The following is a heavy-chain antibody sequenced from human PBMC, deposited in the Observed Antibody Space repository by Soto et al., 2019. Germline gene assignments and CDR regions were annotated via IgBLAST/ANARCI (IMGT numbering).Heavy chain of an antibody. V-gene: IGHV6-1*01. Sequence: SQTLSLTCAISGDSVSSNSAAWNWIRQSPSRGLEWLGRTYYRSKWYNDYAVSVKSRITINPDTSKNQFSLQLNSVTPEDTAVYYCARARMRLPLHYYYYGMDVWGQGTTVTVSS. J-gene: IGHJ6*02. CDR2: TYYRSKWYN. CDR3: ARARMRLPLHYYYYGMDV. D-gene: IGHD2-15*01. CDR1: GDSVSSNSAA.